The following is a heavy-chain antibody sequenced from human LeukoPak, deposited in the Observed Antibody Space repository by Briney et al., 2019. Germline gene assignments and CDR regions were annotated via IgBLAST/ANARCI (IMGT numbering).Heavy chain of an antibody. CDR3: ARDQVYYYYYGMDV. Sequence: SETLSLTCAVYGGSFSGYYWSWIRQPPGKGLEWIGEINHSGSTNYNPSLKSRVTISVDTSKNQFSLKLSSVTAADTAVYYCARDQVYYYYYGMDVWGQGTTVTVSS. V-gene: IGHV4-34*01. CDR2: INHSGST. CDR1: GGSFSGYY. J-gene: IGHJ6*02.